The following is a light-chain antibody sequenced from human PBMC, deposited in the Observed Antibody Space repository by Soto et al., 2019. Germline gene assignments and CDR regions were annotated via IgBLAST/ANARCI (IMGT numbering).Light chain of an antibody. CDR1: QSIALS. V-gene: IGKV1-39*01. CDR3: QHRMNWPLT. J-gene: IGKJ5*01. Sequence: DIQMTQSPSSLSASVGDTVTMTCRASQSIALSVNWYQQKPGKAPKLLIYVAFTLESGVPSRFSGSGSGTEFTLTISSLEPEDFAVYYCQHRMNWPLTFGQGTRLEIK. CDR2: VAF.